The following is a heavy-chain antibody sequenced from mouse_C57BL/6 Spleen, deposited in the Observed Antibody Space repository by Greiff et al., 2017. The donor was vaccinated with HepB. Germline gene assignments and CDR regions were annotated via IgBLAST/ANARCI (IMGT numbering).Heavy chain of an antibody. D-gene: IGHD1-1*01. V-gene: IGHV3-6*01. J-gene: IGHJ1*03. CDR2: ISYDGSN. CDR3: ARLHITTVVDNWYFDV. Sequence: ESGPGLVKPSQSLSLTCSVTGYSITSGYYWNWIRQFPGNKLEWMGYISYDGSNNYNPSLKNRISITRDTSKNQFFLKLNSVTTEDTATYYCARLHITTVVDNWYFDVWGTGTTVTVSS. CDR1: GYSITSGYY.